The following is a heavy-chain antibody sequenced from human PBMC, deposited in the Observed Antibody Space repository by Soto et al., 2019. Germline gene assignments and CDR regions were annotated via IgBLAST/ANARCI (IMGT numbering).Heavy chain of an antibody. V-gene: IGHV3-30*18. CDR1: GFTFSSYG. CDR3: AKEMGVMIPLTTSDAFDI. Sequence: GGSLRLSCAASGFTFSSYGMHWVRQAPGKGLEWVAVVSYDGSNKYYADSVKGRFTISRDNSKNTLYLQMNGLRAEDTAVYYCAKEMGVMIPLTTSDAFDIWGQGTMVTVSS. J-gene: IGHJ3*02. CDR2: VSYDGSNK. D-gene: IGHD4-17*01.